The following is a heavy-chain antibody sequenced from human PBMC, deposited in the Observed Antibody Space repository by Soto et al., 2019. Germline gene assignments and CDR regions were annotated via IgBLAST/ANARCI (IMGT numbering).Heavy chain of an antibody. V-gene: IGHV1-2*02. J-gene: IGHJ4*02. CDR1: GYTFIGNY. CDR2: SNPNIGAT. D-gene: IGHD2-2*02. CDR3: AGGPCSSSNGNTLAS. Sequence: QVQLVQSGAEVKKAGASVKVSCKASGYTFIGNYIHWVRQAPGQGLEWMGWSNPNIGATDYSQKFQGRVTMPRDTSISPAYMELSRLTSDDTAVYSCAGGPCSSSNGNTLASWGQGTLFTVSS.